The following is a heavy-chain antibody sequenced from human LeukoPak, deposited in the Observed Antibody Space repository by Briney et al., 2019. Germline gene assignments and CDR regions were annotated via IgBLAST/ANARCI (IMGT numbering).Heavy chain of an antibody. CDR3: ARFSPDENHGDYAFDY. D-gene: IGHD4-17*01. Sequence: ASVRVSCKASGYTFTNYDINWVRQTTGQGLQWIGWMNPNSGDSGYAQELQGRAIMTRDTSISTAYMELSSLTSEDTALYFCARFSPDENHGDYAFDYWGQGTPVTVSS. J-gene: IGHJ4*02. CDR1: GYTFTNYD. CDR2: MNPNSGDS. V-gene: IGHV1-8*01.